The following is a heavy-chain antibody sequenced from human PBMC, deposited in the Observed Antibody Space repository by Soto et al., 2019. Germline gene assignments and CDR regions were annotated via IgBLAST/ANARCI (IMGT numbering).Heavy chain of an antibody. CDR1: GFTFNDYT. V-gene: IGHV3-43*01. Sequence: PGESLRLSCAASGFTFNDYTMHWVRQAPGKGLEWVSLISWDGGSTYYADSVKDRFTISRDNSKNSLYLQMNSLRTEDTALYYCAKDLQPQYSHGYPDAFDIWGQGTMVTVSS. D-gene: IGHD5-18*01. CDR2: ISWDGGST. J-gene: IGHJ3*02. CDR3: AKDLQPQYSHGYPDAFDI.